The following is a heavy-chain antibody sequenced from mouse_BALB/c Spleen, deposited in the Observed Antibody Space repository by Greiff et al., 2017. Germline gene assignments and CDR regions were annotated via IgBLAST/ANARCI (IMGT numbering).Heavy chain of an antibody. CDR2: IYPSDSYT. CDR1: GYTFTSYW. J-gene: IGHJ3*01. D-gene: IGHD2-2*01. CDR3: TRKGNYYGYDWFAY. Sequence: VKLQQPGAELVRPGASVKLSCKASGYTFTSYWINWVKQRPGQGLEWIGNIYPSDSYTNYNQKFKDKATLTVDKSSSTAYMQLSSPTSEDSAVYYCTRKGNYYGYDWFAYWGQGTLVTVSA. V-gene: IGHV1-69*02.